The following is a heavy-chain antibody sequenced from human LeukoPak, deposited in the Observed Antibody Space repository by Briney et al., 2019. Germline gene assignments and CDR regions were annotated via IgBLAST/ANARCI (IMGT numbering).Heavy chain of an antibody. CDR2: ISSSSSTI. CDR3: ARDPKPITMVRGVVDY. J-gene: IGHJ4*02. CDR1: GFTFSSYS. V-gene: IGHV3-48*04. D-gene: IGHD3-10*01. Sequence: GGSLRLSCAASGFTFSSYSMNWVRQAPGKGLEWVSYISSSSSTIYYADSVKGRFTISRDNAKNSLYLQMNSLRAEDTAVYYCARDPKPITMVRGVVDYWGQGTLVTVSS.